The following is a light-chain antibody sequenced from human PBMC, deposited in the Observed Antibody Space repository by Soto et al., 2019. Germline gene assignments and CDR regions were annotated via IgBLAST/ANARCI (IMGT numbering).Light chain of an antibody. V-gene: IGLV1-51*02. J-gene: IGLJ1*01. CDR3: GTWDSSLSSFV. CDR1: SSNIGNNY. Sequence: TQAPSVSGVPGQKGTISCSGSSSNIGNNYVSWYQQLPGTAPKLLIYENDKRPSGIPDRFSGSKSGTSATLGITGLQTGDEADYYCGTWDSSLSSFVFGTGTKVTVL. CDR2: END.